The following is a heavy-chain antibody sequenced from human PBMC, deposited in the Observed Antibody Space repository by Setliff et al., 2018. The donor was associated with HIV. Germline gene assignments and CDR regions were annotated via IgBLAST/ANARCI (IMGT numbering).Heavy chain of an antibody. J-gene: IGHJ5*02. V-gene: IGHV4-30-4*08. CDR2: IYYSGST. CDR3: ARAWGSGWYGTTGWFDP. Sequence: SETLSLTCTVSGGSISSGDYYWSWIRQPPGKGLEWIGYIYYSGSTYYNPSLKSRVTISVDTSKNQFSLKLSSVTAADTAVYYCARAWGSGWYGTTGWFDPWGQGTLVTVSS. CDR1: GGSISSGDYY. D-gene: IGHD6-19*01.